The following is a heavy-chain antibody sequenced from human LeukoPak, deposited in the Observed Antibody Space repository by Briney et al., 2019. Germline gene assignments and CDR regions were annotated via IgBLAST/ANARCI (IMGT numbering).Heavy chain of an antibody. J-gene: IGHJ4*02. D-gene: IGHD2-21*01. CDR2: IMQDGSEK. V-gene: IGHV3-7*05. CDR3: ATGLGSNAY. CDR1: GFTFSDYW. Sequence: PGGSLRLSCAASGFTFSDYWMTWVRQAPGKGLEWVANIMQDGSEKYYVDSVKGRFTISRDNAKNSLYLQMNSLRAEDTAVYYCATGLGSNAYWGQGTLVTVSS.